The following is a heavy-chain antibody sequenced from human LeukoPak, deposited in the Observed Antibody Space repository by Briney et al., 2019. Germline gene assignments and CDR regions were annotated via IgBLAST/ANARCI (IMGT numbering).Heavy chain of an antibody. J-gene: IGHJ6*02. CDR2: INHSGST. CDR1: GFTFSTYW. Sequence: PGGSLRLSCAASGFTFSTYWMSWIRQPPGKGLEWIGEINHSGSTNYNPSLKSRVTISVDTSKNQFSLKLSSVTAADTAVYYCARDRGLAVAAYYYYYGMDVWGQGTTVTVSS. V-gene: IGHV4-34*01. CDR3: ARDRGLAVAAYYYYYGMDV. D-gene: IGHD6-19*01.